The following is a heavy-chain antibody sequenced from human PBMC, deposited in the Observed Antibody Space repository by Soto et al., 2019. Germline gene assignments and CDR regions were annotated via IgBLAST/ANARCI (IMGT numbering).Heavy chain of an antibody. CDR3: ARVQVRYPDFDY. CDR2: IYYSGST. J-gene: IGHJ4*02. V-gene: IGHV4-31*03. CDR1: GGSISSGGYY. D-gene: IGHD3-10*01. Sequence: SETLSLTCTVSGGSISSGGYYWSWIRQHPGKGLEWIGYIYYSGSTYYNPSLKSRVTISVDTSKNQFSLKLSSVTAADTAVYYCARVQVRYPDFDYWGQGTLVTVSS.